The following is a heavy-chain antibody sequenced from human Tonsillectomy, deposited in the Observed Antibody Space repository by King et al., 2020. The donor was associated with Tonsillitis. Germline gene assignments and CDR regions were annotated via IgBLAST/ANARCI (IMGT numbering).Heavy chain of an antibody. CDR1: GFSLSPSGVG. D-gene: IGHD1-26*01. V-gene: IGHV2-5*01. J-gene: IGHJ4*02. CDR3: AHRKRGGGTLLPLFDY. Sequence: TLKESGPTLVKPTQTLTLTCTFSGFSLSPSGVGVGWIRQPPGKALVWLALIYWNDDKSYSPSLKSRLTITKDTSKNQVVLTMTNMDPVDTATYYCAHRKRGGGTLLPLFDYWGQGTLVTVSS. CDR2: IYWNDDK.